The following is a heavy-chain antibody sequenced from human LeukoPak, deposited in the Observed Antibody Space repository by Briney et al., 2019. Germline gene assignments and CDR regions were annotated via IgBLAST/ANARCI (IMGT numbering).Heavy chain of an antibody. J-gene: IGHJ4*02. CDR3: ATGMATSHNFDY. Sequence: ASVTVSCKVSGYTLTELSMHWVRQAPGKGLEWMGGFDPEDGETIYAQKFQGRVTMTEDTSTDTAYMELSSLRSEDTAVYYCATGMATSHNFDYWGQGTLVTVSS. CDR1: GYTLTELS. CDR2: FDPEDGET. V-gene: IGHV1-24*01. D-gene: IGHD5-24*01.